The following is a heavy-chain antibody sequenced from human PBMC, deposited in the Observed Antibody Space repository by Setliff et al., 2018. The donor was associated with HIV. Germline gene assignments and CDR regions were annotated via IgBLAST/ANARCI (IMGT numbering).Heavy chain of an antibody. D-gene: IGHD3-22*01. CDR2: ISSDGRYI. V-gene: IGHV3-21*06. J-gene: IGHJ4*02. CDR1: GFVFRNYN. CDR3: ARDRASSAYYSHFDY. Sequence: GGSLRLSCAASGFVFRNYNMNWVRQAPGKGLEWVSSISSDGRYIYYADSVRGRFTVSRDDAKNSLFLQMYSLRAEDTAIYYCARDRASSAYYSHFDYWCQGNMVTVSS.